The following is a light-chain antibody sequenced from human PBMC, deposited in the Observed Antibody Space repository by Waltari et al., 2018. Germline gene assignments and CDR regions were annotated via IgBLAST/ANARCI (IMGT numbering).Light chain of an antibody. CDR1: QSILFNSTNLNY. Sequence: DIVMTQSPDSLAMSLGERATINCKSSQSILFNSTNLNYLVWYQQKPGQPPKVLVYWVATRTTGVHGRFSGSGSGTGFTLTSGSPKADEVAVYCYQRYLRPPLRFGQRTKVEV. J-gene: IGKJ1*01. V-gene: IGKV4-1*01. CDR3: QRYLRPPLR. CDR2: WVA.